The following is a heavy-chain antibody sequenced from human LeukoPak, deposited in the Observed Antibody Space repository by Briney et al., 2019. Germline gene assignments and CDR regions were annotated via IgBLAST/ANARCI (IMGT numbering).Heavy chain of an antibody. V-gene: IGHV4-34*01. J-gene: IGHJ3*02. CDR1: GGSFSGYY. D-gene: IGHD3-10*01. CDR3: ARDENGDDALDI. Sequence: PSETLSLTCAVYGGSFSGYYWSWIRQPPGKGLEWIGEINHSGSTNYNPSLKSRVTISVDTSKNQFSLKLSSVTAADTAVYYCARDENGDDALDIWGQGTMVTVSS. CDR2: INHSGST.